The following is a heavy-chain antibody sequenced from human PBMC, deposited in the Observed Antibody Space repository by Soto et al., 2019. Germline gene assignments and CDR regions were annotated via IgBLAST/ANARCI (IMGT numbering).Heavy chain of an antibody. V-gene: IGHV4-39*07. CDR2: IYYSRST. D-gene: IGHD4-17*01. CDR1: GGSISSNNYH. J-gene: IGHJ4*02. Sequence: PSETLSLTCTVSGGSISSNNYHWGWLRQPPGKGLEWIGNIYYSRSTYYNPSLKSRVTISVDTSKNQLSLKLSSVTAADTAVYYCARGTTTVTTFDYWGQGTLVTVSS. CDR3: ARGTTTVTTFDY.